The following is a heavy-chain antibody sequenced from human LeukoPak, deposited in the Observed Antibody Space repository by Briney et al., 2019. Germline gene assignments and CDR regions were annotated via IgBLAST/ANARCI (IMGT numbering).Heavy chain of an antibody. CDR3: ARDLDAAAAGWFDP. CDR1: GGSISSGGYH. Sequence: SQTLSLTCTVSGGSISSGGYHWSWIRQHPGEGLEWIGYIYYSGSTYYNPSLKSRVTISVDTSKNQFSLKLSSVTAADTAVYYCARDLDAAAAGWFDPWGQGTLVTVSS. CDR2: IYYSGST. D-gene: IGHD6-13*01. J-gene: IGHJ5*02. V-gene: IGHV4-31*03.